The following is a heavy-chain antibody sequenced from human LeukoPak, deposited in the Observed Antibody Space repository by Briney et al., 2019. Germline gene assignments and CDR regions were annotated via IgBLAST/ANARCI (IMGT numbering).Heavy chain of an antibody. D-gene: IGHD4-17*01. CDR2: ISAYNGNT. Sequence: ASVKVSCKASGGTFSSYAISWVRQAPGQGLEWMGWISAYNGNTNYAQKLQGRVTMTTDTSTSTAYMELRSLRSDGTAVYYCARGTVTTGGYMDVWGKGTTVTVSS. J-gene: IGHJ6*03. CDR3: ARGTVTTGGYMDV. V-gene: IGHV1-18*01. CDR1: GGTFSSYA.